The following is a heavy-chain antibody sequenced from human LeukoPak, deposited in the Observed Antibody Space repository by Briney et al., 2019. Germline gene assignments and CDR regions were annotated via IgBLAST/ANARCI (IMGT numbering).Heavy chain of an antibody. CDR2: ISGSGGST. CDR3: AKGVFGVNRAFDS. Sequence: GGSLRLSCAASGFTFSSYAMSWVRQAPGKGLEWVSGISGSGGSTYYADSVKGRFTISRDNSKNTLFLQMNSLRAEDTAVYYCAKGVFGVNRAFDSWGRGTLVTVSS. V-gene: IGHV3-23*01. CDR1: GFTFSSYA. D-gene: IGHD3-3*01. J-gene: IGHJ4*02.